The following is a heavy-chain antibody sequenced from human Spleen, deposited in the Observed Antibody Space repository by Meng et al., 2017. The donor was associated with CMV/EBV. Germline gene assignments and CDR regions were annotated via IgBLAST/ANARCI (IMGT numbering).Heavy chain of an antibody. D-gene: IGHD4-11*01. CDR2: MNPNGGGS. J-gene: IGHJ4*02. CDR3: AREGLDYSSPRGFDY. V-gene: IGHV1-2*02. Sequence: ASVKVSCKASGYMFVDYYIHWVRQAPGQGLEWVGWMNPNGGGSKYAQNFQGRVTMTKDTSISTAYTEPSRLRSDDTAVYYCAREGLDYSSPRGFDYWGQGTLVTVSS. CDR1: GYMFVDYY.